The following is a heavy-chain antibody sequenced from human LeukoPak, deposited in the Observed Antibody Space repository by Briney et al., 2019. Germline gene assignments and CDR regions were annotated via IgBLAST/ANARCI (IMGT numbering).Heavy chain of an antibody. V-gene: IGHV1-3*03. CDR3: ARGRGTIGSNRDFYFYYYMDI. Sequence: ASVKVSCKASGYTSTNYAMHWVRLAPGQRLQWMGWINLVNGNTKYSQYFEGRVTITRDTSASTVYMELSSLRPDDMAVYYCARGRGTIGSNRDFYFYYYMDIWGNGTTVTVSS. J-gene: IGHJ6*03. CDR2: INLVNGNT. D-gene: IGHD2-21*01. CDR1: GYTSTNYA.